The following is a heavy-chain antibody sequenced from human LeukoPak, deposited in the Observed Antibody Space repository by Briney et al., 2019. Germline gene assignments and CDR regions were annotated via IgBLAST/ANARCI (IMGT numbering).Heavy chain of an antibody. CDR3: ARVVSTGSLRPHSGMDV. CDR2: IYTGGST. J-gene: IGHJ6*02. D-gene: IGHD1-14*01. Sequence: PGGSLRLSCAASGFTVSSNDMTWVRQAPGTGLEWGSSIYTGGSTYYADSVKGSLTSYRNNSKITLYLQMNTLRAEGTDVYDCARVVSTGSLRPHSGMDVWGQGTTVTVSS. V-gene: IGHV3-66*01. CDR1: GFTVSSND.